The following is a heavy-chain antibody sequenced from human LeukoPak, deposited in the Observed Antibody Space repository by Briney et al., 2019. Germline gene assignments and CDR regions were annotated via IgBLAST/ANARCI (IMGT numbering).Heavy chain of an antibody. CDR3: ARGSSGGSCYRL. CDR2: INHSGST. Sequence: SETLSLTCAVYGGSFSGYYWSWIRQPPGKGLEWIGEINHSGSTNYNPSLKSRVTISIDTSKNQFSLKLSSVTAADTAVYYCARGSSGGSCYRLWGQGTLVTVSS. V-gene: IGHV4-34*01. J-gene: IGHJ4*02. D-gene: IGHD2-15*01. CDR1: GGSFSGYY.